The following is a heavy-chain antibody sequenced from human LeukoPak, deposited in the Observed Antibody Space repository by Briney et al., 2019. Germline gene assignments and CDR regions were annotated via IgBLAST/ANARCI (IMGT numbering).Heavy chain of an antibody. Sequence: ASVKVSCKASGYTFTSYGISWVRQAPGQGLEWMGWISAYNGNTNYAQKLQGRVTMTTVTSTSTAYMELRSLRSDDTAVYYCARVDIVVVPAAIDYWGQGTLVTVSS. CDR3: ARVDIVVVPAAIDY. V-gene: IGHV1-18*01. J-gene: IGHJ4*02. CDR1: GYTFTSYG. CDR2: ISAYNGNT. D-gene: IGHD2-2*03.